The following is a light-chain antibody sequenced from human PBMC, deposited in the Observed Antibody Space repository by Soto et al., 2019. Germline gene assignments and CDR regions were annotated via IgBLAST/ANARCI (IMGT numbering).Light chain of an antibody. V-gene: IGLV1-47*01. CDR2: RNN. J-gene: IGLJ1*01. CDR1: SSNIGSAY. Sequence: QSVLTQPPSASGTPGQTVTISCSGSSSNIGSAYIYWYQHLPGTAPKLLIYRNNQRPSGVPDRFSASKSGTSASLAISGLRSEDDADYYCSSYTTSYFYVFGPGTKLTVL. CDR3: SSYTTSYFYV.